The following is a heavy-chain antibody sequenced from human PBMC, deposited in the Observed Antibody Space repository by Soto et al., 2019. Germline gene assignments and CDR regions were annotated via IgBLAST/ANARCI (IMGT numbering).Heavy chain of an antibody. CDR1: GYTFTGYY. D-gene: IGHD3-10*01. V-gene: IGHV1-24*01. CDR2: FDPEDGET. CDR3: ATDLRTGMIN. Sequence: WASVKVSCKASGYTFTGYYMHWVRQAPGQGLEWMGGFDPEDGETIYAQKFQGRVTMTEDTSTDTAYMELSSLRSEDTAVYYCATDLRTGMINWGQGTLVTVSS. J-gene: IGHJ4*02.